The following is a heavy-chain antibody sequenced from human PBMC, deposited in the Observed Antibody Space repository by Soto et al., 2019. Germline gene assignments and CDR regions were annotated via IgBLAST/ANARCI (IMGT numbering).Heavy chain of an antibody. Sequence: GGSLRLSCAASGFTFSDHYMDWVRQAPGKGLEWVGRTRNKANSYTTEYAASVKGRFTISRDDSKNSLYLQMNSLKTEDTAVYYCAREREYYYDSSGYYYWGQGTLVTVSS. CDR2: TRNKANSYTT. J-gene: IGHJ4*02. CDR1: GFTFSDHY. D-gene: IGHD3-22*01. V-gene: IGHV3-72*01. CDR3: AREREYYYDSSGYYY.